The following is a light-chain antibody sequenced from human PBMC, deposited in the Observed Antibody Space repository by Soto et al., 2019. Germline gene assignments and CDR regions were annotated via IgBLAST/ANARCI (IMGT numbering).Light chain of an antibody. CDR3: QQRSNWPLT. V-gene: IGKV3-11*01. CDR2: DAS. Sequence: IVLTQSPSTLSLSPGERATLSCRASQSVSSYLAWYQQKPGQAPRLLIYDASNRATGIPARFSGSGSGTDFTLTTSSLEPEDFAVYYCQQRSNWPLTFGGATKVDIK. CDR1: QSVSSY. J-gene: IGKJ4*01.